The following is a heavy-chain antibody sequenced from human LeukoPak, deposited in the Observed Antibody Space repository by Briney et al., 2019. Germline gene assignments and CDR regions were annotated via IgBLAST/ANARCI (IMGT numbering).Heavy chain of an antibody. D-gene: IGHD2-2*01. V-gene: IGHV3-15*07. CDR3: VSFYETY. CDR2: IRSKVDGGTP. J-gene: IGHJ4*02. CDR1: GFRFNNAW. Sequence: GGSLRLSCVASGFRFNNAWMNWVRQAPGKGPEWVGLIRSKVDGGTPEHAAPVKGRFTISRDDSRDTLYLQMNNLRAEDTAVYYCVSFYETYWGRGTLVTVSS.